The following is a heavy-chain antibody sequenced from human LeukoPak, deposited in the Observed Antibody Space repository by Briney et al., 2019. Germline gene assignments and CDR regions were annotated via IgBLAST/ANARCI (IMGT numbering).Heavy chain of an antibody. J-gene: IGHJ3*02. D-gene: IGHD3-10*01. Sequence: SETLSVTCTVSGGSISSYYWSWIRQPPGKGLEWIGYIYYSGSTNYNPSLKSRVTISVDTSKNQFSLKLSSVTAADTAVYYCARFMWFGESLDAFDIWGQGTMVTVSS. V-gene: IGHV4-59*01. CDR1: GGSISSYY. CDR2: IYYSGST. CDR3: ARFMWFGESLDAFDI.